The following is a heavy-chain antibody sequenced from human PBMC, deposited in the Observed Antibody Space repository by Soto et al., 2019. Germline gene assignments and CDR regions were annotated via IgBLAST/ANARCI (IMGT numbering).Heavy chain of an antibody. V-gene: IGHV1-3*01. CDR1: GYTFTSYA. D-gene: IGHD3-3*01. J-gene: IGHJ6*02. CDR3: ARFTIFGVPNYYYYGMDV. CDR2: INAGNGNT. Sequence: ASVKVSCKASGYTFTSYAMHWVRQAPGQRLEWMGWINAGNGNTKYSQKFQGRVTITRDTSASTAYMELSSLRSEDTAVYYCARFTIFGVPNYYYYGMDVWGQGTTVTVSS.